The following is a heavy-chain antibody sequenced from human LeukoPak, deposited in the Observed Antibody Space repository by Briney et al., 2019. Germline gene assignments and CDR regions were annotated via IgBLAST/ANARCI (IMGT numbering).Heavy chain of an antibody. J-gene: IGHJ4*02. CDR2: IYYSGST. CDR1: GGSISSYY. V-gene: IGHV4-59*01. CDR3: ERENDYGDYRIDY. D-gene: IGHD4-17*01. Sequence: PSETLSLTCTASGGSISSYYWSWIRHPPGKGLDWLGYIYYSGSTNYNPSLKSRVTISVDTFKNQFSLKLSSVTAADTDVYYCERENDYGDYRIDYWGQGTLVTVSS.